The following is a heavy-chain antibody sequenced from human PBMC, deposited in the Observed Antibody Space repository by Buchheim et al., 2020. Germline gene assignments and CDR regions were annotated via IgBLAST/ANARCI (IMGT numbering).Heavy chain of an antibody. CDR1: GGSISSSSYY. J-gene: IGHJ4*02. CDR2: IYYSGST. CDR3: ARLPIRFLEWPLSSPDYFDY. D-gene: IGHD3-3*01. Sequence: QLQLQESGPGLVKPSETLSLTCTVSGGSISSSSYYRGWIRQPPGKGLEWIGSIYYSGSTYYNPSLKSRVTISVDTSKNQFSLKLSSVTAADTAVYYCARLPIRFLEWPLSSPDYFDYWGQGTL. V-gene: IGHV4-39*01.